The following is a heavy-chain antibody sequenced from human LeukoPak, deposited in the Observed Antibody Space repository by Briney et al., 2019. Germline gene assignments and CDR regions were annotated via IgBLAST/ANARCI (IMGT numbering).Heavy chain of an antibody. Sequence: GGSLRLSCAASGFTFSSYAMSWVRQAPGRGLEWVANIDQDGSEKHYVDSVKGRFTISRDNARNSLYLQMNSLRAEDTAVYYCARGRFSYDNTGYSSFYYWGQGTLVTVSS. CDR3: ARGRFSYDNTGYSSFYY. D-gene: IGHD2-2*03. V-gene: IGHV3-7*01. J-gene: IGHJ4*02. CDR2: IDQDGSEK. CDR1: GFTFSSYA.